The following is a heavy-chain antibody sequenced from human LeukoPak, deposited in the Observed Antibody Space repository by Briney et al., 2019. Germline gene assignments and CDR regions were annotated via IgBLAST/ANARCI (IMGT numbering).Heavy chain of an antibody. V-gene: IGHV4-39*01. CDR1: GGSISSYY. J-gene: IGHJ4*02. CDR2: IYYSGST. CDR3: ARHNGRYSSSWLFDY. D-gene: IGHD6-13*01. Sequence: SETLSLTCTVSGGSISSYYWSWIRQPPGKGLEWIGSIYYSGSTYYNPSLKSRVTISVDTSKNQFSLKLSSVTAADTAVYYCARHNGRYSSSWLFDYWGQGTLVTVSS.